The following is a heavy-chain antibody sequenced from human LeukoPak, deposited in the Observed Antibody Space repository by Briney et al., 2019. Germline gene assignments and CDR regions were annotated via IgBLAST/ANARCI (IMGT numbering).Heavy chain of an antibody. V-gene: IGHV4-34*01. CDR2: INHSGST. J-gene: IGHJ5*02. Sequence: SETLSLTCAVYGGSFSGYYWSWIRKPPGKGLEWIGEINHSGSTNYNPSLKSRVTISVDTSKNQFSLKLSSVTAADTAVYYCALRTRWLQRTRFDPWGQGTLVTVSS. CDR3: ALRTRWLQRTRFDP. D-gene: IGHD5-12*01. CDR1: GGSFSGYY.